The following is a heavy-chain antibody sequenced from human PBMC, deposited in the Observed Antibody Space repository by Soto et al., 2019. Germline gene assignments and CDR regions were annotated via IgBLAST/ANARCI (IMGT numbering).Heavy chain of an antibody. V-gene: IGHV1-18*01. CDR1: GYTFTSYG. CDR2: ISAYNGNT. J-gene: IGHJ4*02. D-gene: IGHD3-22*01. CDR3: ARVTNYYDSSGYYRHFDY. Sequence: ASVKVSCKASGYTFTSYGISWVRQAPGQGLEWMGWISAYNGNTNYAQKLQGRVTMTTDTSTSTAYMELRSLRSDDTAVYYCARVTNYYDSSGYYRHFDYWGQGTLVTVYS.